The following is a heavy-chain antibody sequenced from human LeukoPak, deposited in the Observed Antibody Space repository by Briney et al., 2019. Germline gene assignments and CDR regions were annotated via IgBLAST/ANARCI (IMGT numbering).Heavy chain of an antibody. J-gene: IGHJ6*03. CDR1: GYTFTGYY. CDR3: ARGVVAATFYYYMDV. D-gene: IGHD2-15*01. CDR2: INPQSGGT. Sequence: ASVKVSYKPSGYTFTGYYIQWVRQAPGQGLEWMGCINPQSGGTNYAQKFQGRVTMTRDTSISTAYMELSRLRSDDTAVYYCARGVVAATFYYYMDVWGKGTTVTISS. V-gene: IGHV1-2*02.